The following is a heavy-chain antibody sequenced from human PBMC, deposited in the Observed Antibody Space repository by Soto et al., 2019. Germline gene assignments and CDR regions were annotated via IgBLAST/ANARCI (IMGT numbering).Heavy chain of an antibody. V-gene: IGHV1-69*12. CDR1: GGTFSSYA. CDR3: ARGRRGYRYGDGWFFDY. Sequence: QVQLVQSGAEVKKPGSSVKVSCKASGGTFSSYAISWVRQAPGQGLEWMGGIIPIFGTANYAQKFQGRVTITAXXYXSXVYMELSSLSSEDTAVYYCARGRRGYRYGDGWFFDYWGQGTLVTVSS. D-gene: IGHD5-18*01. J-gene: IGHJ4*02. CDR2: IIPIFGTA.